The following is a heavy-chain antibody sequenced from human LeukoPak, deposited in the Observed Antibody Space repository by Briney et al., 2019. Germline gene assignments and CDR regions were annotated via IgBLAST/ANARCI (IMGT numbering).Heavy chain of an antibody. CDR3: VRGSSYSSGSYYDY. V-gene: IGHV4-34*01. Sequence: SETLSLTCAVYGGSFSGYYWSWIRQPPGKGLEWIGEINHSGSTNYNPSLKSRVTMSVDTSKNQFSLKLRSVTAADTAVYYCVRGSSYSSGSYYDYWGQGTLVTVSS. J-gene: IGHJ4*02. CDR1: GGSFSGYY. CDR2: INHSGST. D-gene: IGHD3-10*01.